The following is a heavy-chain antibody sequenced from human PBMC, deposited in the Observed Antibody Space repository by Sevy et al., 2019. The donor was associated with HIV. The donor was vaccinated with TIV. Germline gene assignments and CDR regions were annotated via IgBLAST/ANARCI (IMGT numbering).Heavy chain of an antibody. V-gene: IGHV3-30*18. Sequence: GGSLRLSCVASGFTFSNYGIHWVRQAPGKGLEWLAAISYGGTNKYYTDSVKGRFTISRDNSKNTLYLQMNSLRAEDTAVYFCAKDASSQWLNYFFDYWGQGTLVTVSS. J-gene: IGHJ4*02. D-gene: IGHD6-19*01. CDR2: ISYGGTNK. CDR3: AKDASSQWLNYFFDY. CDR1: GFTFSNYG.